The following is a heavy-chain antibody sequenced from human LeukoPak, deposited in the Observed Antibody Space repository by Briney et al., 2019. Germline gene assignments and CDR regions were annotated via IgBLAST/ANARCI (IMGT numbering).Heavy chain of an antibody. V-gene: IGHV3-7*05. D-gene: IGHD4-11*01. CDR3: ARGSKFDF. CDR1: GFIFSNYW. Sequence: GGSLRLSCAASGFIFSNYWMSWVRQAPGKGLEWVANINPGGSEKYYVDSVKGRFTISRDNANNSLSLQMNSLRAEDTAVYYCARGSKFDFWGQGTLVTVSS. CDR2: INPGGSEK. J-gene: IGHJ4*02.